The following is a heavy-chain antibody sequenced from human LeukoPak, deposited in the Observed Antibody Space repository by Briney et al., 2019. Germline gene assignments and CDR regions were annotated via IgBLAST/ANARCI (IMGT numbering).Heavy chain of an antibody. CDR1: GFTFDDYA. CDR3: AKASAMIVVVSKHFDY. CDR2: ISWNSGSI. V-gene: IGHV3-9*01. J-gene: IGHJ4*02. D-gene: IGHD3-22*01. Sequence: GGSLRLSCAASGFTFDDYAMHWVRQAPGKGLEWVSGISWNSGSIGYADSVKGRFTISRDNAKNTLYLQMNSLRAEDTAVYYCAKASAMIVVVSKHFDYWGQGTLVTVSS.